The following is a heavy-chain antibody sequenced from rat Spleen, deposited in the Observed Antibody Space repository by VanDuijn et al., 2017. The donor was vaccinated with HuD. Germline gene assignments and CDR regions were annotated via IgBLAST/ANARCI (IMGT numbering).Heavy chain of an antibody. CDR1: GFTFSSYW. D-gene: IGHD2-3*01. V-gene: IGHV5-58*01. Sequence: EVQLVETGGGLVQPGESLKLSCVASGFTFSSYWMYWIRQAPGEGLQWLSSISPDGGSTYYPDSVKGRFTISRDNAENTAYLQMNSLRSEDTATYYCAKDREGGYAFEDWGQGVMVTVSS. CDR3: AKDREGGYAFED. CDR2: ISPDGGST. J-gene: IGHJ2*01.